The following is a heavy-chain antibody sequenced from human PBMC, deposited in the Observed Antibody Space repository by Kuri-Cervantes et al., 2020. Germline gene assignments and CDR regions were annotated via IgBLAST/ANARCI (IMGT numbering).Heavy chain of an antibody. CDR2: IKQDGSEK. CDR1: GFTFSSYW. V-gene: IGHV3-7*01. CDR3: ARWRIDIARGAFDI. Sequence: ETLSLTCAASGFTFSSYWMSWVRQAPGKGLEWVANIKQDGSEKYYVDSVKGRFTISRDNAKNSLYLQMNSLRAEDTAVYYCARWRIDIARGAFDIWGQGTMVTDSS. J-gene: IGHJ3*02. D-gene: IGHD2-15*01.